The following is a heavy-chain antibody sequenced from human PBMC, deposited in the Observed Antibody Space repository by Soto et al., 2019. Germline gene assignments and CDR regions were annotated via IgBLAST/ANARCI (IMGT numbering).Heavy chain of an antibody. CDR3: TRGYYYGMDV. Sequence: EVQLVESGGGLVQPGGSLRLSCAASGFTFSSHDMHWVRQATGKGLEWVSAIGTGGDTYYPDSVKGRFTISRENAKNSLYLQMNNLRAGDTAVYYCTRGYYYGMDVWGQGTMVTSSS. CDR2: IGTGGDT. V-gene: IGHV3-13*01. CDR1: GFTFSSHD. J-gene: IGHJ6*02.